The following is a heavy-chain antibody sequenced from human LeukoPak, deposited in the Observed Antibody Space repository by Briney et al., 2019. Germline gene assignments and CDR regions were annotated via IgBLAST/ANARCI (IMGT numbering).Heavy chain of an antibody. Sequence: SETLSLTCTVSGGSISSSRDYWGWIRQPPGKGLEWIGSIYYSGSTNYNPSLKSRVTISVDTSKNQFSLKLSSVTAADTAVYYCARANRRRNWFDPWGQGTLVTVSS. CDR3: ARANRRRNWFDP. CDR1: GGSISSSRDY. CDR2: IYYSGST. J-gene: IGHJ5*02. V-gene: IGHV4-39*07. D-gene: IGHD1-14*01.